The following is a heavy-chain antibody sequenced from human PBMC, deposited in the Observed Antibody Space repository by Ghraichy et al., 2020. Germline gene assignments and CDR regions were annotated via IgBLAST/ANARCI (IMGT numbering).Heavy chain of an antibody. CDR3: VRYCSDGNCPIGGFDI. Sequence: QTLSLTCAISGDNVASTRATWNWIRQSPSRGLEWLGRTSYRSKWSTDYAVSVESRIIINPDTSKNQFSLQLTSVTPEDTAVYYCVRYCSDGNCPIGGFDIWGQGTVVSVSS. CDR1: GDNVASTRAT. D-gene: IGHD2-15*01. J-gene: IGHJ3*02. V-gene: IGHV6-1*01. CDR2: TSYRSKWST.